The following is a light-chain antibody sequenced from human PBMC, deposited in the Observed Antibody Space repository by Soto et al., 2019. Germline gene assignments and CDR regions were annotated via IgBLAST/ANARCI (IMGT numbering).Light chain of an antibody. CDR1: QSISFW. Sequence: DIQMTQSPSFLSASVGDRVTITCRASQSISFWLAWYQQKPGKVPKVLISQASSLESGVPSRFSGSGSGTEFTLTINNLQPDDFATYYCQQYARYSITFGGGTKVE. CDR3: QQYARYSIT. CDR2: QAS. J-gene: IGKJ4*01. V-gene: IGKV1-5*03.